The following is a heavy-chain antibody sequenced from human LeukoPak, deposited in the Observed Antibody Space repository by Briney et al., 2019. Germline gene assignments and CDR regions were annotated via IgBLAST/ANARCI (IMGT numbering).Heavy chain of an antibody. CDR2: ISGSGGST. CDR3: AKDKPGYGGIRGPFRGYYYMDV. V-gene: IGHV3-23*01. Sequence: GGSLRLSCAASGFTFSSYAMSWVRQAPGKGLEWVSAISGSGGSTYYADSVKGRFTISRDNSKNTLYLQMNSLRAEDTAVYYCAKDKPGYGGIRGPFRGYYYMDVWGKWTTVTVSS. J-gene: IGHJ6*03. D-gene: IGHD3-10*01. CDR1: GFTFSSYA.